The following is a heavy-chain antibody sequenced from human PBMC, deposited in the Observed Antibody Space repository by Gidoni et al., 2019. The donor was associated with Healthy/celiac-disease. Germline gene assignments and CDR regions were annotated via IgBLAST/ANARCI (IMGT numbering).Heavy chain of an antibody. V-gene: IGHV1-69*01. Sequence: QVQLVQSGAEVKKPGSSVKVSCKASGGTFISYAISWVRQAPGQGLEWMGGIIPIFGTANYAQKFQGRVTITADESTSTAYMELSSLRSEDTAVYYCAREGSGGSYSEVVAFDIWGQGTMVTVSS. CDR2: IIPIFGTA. CDR3: AREGSGGSYSEVVAFDI. D-gene: IGHD1-26*01. CDR1: GGTFISYA. J-gene: IGHJ3*02.